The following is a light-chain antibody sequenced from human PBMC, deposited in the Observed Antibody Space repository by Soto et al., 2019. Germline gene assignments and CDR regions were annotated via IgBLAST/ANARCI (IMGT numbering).Light chain of an antibody. CDR1: QSVSSSY. V-gene: IGKV3-20*01. J-gene: IGKJ2*01. CDR2: GAS. CDR3: QQYGSSPYMYT. Sequence: EIVLTQSPGTLSLSPGERATLSCRASQSVSSSYLAWYQQKPGQAHRLLIYGASSRATGIPDRFSGSGSGTDFTLTISILEPEDFAVYYCQQYGSSPYMYTFGQGTKLEIK.